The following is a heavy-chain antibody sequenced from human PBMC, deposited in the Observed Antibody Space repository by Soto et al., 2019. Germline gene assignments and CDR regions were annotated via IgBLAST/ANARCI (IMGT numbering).Heavy chain of an antibody. V-gene: IGHV3-11*06. CDR1: GFSFSDYY. J-gene: IGHJ4*02. CDR2: ISTSSSYT. D-gene: IGHD3-16*02. Sequence: QVQLVESGGGLVKPGGSLRLSCAASGFSFSDYYMSWIRQAPGKGLEWVSYISTSSSYTKYADSVKGRFTISRDNAKNSLYLQMNSLRAEDTAVYYCERVVYHVLDYWGQGTLVTVSS. CDR3: ERVVYHVLDY.